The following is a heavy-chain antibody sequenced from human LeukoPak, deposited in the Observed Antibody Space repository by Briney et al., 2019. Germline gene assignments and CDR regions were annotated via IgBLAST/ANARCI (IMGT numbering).Heavy chain of an antibody. CDR2: IYYSGST. CDR3: ARGMVRGVRYYYYGMDV. D-gene: IGHD3-10*01. Sequence: SETLSLTCTVSGGSISSGGCYWSWIRQHPGKGLEWLGYIYYSGSTYYNPSLKSRATISVDTSKNQFSLKLSSVTAADTAVYYCARGMVRGVRYYYYGMDVWGKGTTVTVSS. CDR1: GGSISSGGCY. J-gene: IGHJ6*04. V-gene: IGHV4-31*03.